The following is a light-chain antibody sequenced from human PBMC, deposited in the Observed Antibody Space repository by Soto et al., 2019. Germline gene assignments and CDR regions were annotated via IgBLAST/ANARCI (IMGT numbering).Light chain of an antibody. J-gene: IGLJ3*02. CDR2: RND. V-gene: IGLV1-44*01. CDR1: SSNIGSNP. CDR3: AAWDDSLNTPV. Sequence: QPVLTQPPSASGTPGQTVTISCSGTSSNIGSNPVSWYQLLPGTAPRLLIYRNDQRPSGVPDRFSASESGTSASLAISGLQSDDEAEYCCAAWDDSLNTPVFGGGTKVTVL.